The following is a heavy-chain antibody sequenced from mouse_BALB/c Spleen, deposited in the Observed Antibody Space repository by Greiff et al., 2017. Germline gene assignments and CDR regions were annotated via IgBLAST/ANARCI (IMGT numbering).Heavy chain of an antibody. Sequence: EVQLVESGGGLVQPGGSRKLSCAASGFTFSSFGMHWVRQAPEKGLEWVAYISSGSSTIYYADTVKGRFTISRDNPKNTLFLQMTSLRSEDTAMYYCARGDYDVKAWFAYWGQGTLVTVSA. J-gene: IGHJ3*01. V-gene: IGHV5-17*02. CDR2: ISSGSSTI. D-gene: IGHD2-4*01. CDR3: ARGDYDVKAWFAY. CDR1: GFTFSSFG.